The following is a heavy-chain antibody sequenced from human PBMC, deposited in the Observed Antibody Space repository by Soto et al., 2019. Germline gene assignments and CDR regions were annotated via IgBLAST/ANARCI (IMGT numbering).Heavy chain of an antibody. CDR2: IIPILGIA. Sequence: QVQLVQSGAEVKKPGSSVKVSCKASGGTFSSYTISWVRQAPGQGLEWMGRIIPILGIANYAQKFQGRVTITADKSTSTAYMELSSLRSEDTAVYYCARGIVVVAATPDAFDIWGQGTMVTVS. D-gene: IGHD2-15*01. J-gene: IGHJ3*02. V-gene: IGHV1-69*02. CDR3: ARGIVVVAATPDAFDI. CDR1: GGTFSSYT.